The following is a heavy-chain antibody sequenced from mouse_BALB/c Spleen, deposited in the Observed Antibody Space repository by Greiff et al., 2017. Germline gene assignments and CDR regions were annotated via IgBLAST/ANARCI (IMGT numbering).Heavy chain of an antibody. Sequence: QVQLQQPGAELVKPGASVKLSCKASGYTFTSYWMHWVKQRPGQGLEWIGEIDPSDSYTNYNQKFKGKATLTVDKSSSTAYMQLSSLTSEDSAVYYCARSAGSSYDFDYWGQGTTLTVSS. CDR3: ARSAGSSYDFDY. CDR2: IDPSDSYT. CDR1: GYTFTSYW. J-gene: IGHJ2*01. V-gene: IGHV1-69*02. D-gene: IGHD1-1*01.